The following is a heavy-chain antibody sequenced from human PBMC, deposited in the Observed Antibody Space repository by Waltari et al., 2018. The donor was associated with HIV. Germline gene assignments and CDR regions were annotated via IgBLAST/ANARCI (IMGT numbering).Heavy chain of an antibody. CDR1: GFTFSGYG. CDR2: ILSYGYNK. Sequence: QVYLMESGGGVVQPGGSLKLSCAASGFTFSGYGMHWVRQAPGKWLEWVAVILSYGYNKFYADSVRGRFTFARDNSKYTLSLQMNSLRAEDTALYYCVKERGPFNGFDIWGQGTMVTVSS. J-gene: IGHJ3*02. CDR3: VKERGPFNGFDI. D-gene: IGHD3-16*01. V-gene: IGHV3-33*06.